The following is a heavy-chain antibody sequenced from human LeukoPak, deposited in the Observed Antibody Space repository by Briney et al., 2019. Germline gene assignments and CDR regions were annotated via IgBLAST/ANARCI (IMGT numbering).Heavy chain of an antibody. CDR3: ARDNTIFGVVISYYFDY. V-gene: IGHV1-46*01. CDR2: INPSGGST. D-gene: IGHD3-3*01. CDR1: GYTFTSYY. Sequence: ASVKVSCKASGYTFTSYYMHWVRQAPGQGLEWMGIINPSGGSTSYAQKFQGRVTMTRDTSTSTVYMELSSLRSEDTAVYYCARDNTIFGVVISYYFDYWGQGTLVTVSS. J-gene: IGHJ4*02.